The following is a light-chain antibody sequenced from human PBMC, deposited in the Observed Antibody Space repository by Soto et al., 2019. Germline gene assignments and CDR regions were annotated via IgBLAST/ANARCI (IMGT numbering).Light chain of an antibody. CDR3: QQCNDWPLT. CDR1: QNVGID. J-gene: IGKJ4*01. CDR2: GTS. Sequence: IVMTQSPATLSVSPWERATLSCRASQNVGIDLAWFQQKPGQAPRLLIYGTSIRATGIPARFSASGSGTEFTLTINSLQSEDFAVYYCQQCNDWPLTFGGGTKVDIK. V-gene: IGKV3-15*01.